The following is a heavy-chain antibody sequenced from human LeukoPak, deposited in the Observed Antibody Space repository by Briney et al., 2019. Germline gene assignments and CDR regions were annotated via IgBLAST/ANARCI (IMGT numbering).Heavy chain of an antibody. J-gene: IGHJ4*02. V-gene: IGHV4-34*01. CDR1: GGSFSGYY. CDR3: ARGTGTYYYDSSGYYYSY. CDR2: INHSGST. D-gene: IGHD3-22*01. Sequence: SETLSLTCAVYGGSFSGYYWSWIRQPPGKGLEWIGEINHSGSTNYNPSLKSRVTISVDTSKNQFSLKLSSVTAADTAVYYCARGTGTYYYDSSGYYYSYWDQGTLVTVSS.